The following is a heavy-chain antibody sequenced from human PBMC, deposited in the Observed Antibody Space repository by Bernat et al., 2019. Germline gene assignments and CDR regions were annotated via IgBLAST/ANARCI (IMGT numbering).Heavy chain of an antibody. Sequence: EVQLVESGGGLAKPGGSLRLSCAASGFTFSSYSMNWVRQAPGKGLECVSSISSSSYIYYADSVKGRFTISRDNAKNSLYLQMNSLRAEDTAVYYCARNRYSYGFLDAFDIWGQGTMVTVSS. J-gene: IGHJ3*02. CDR3: ARNRYSYGFLDAFDI. CDR2: ISSSSYI. V-gene: IGHV3-21*06. CDR1: GFTFSSYS. D-gene: IGHD5-18*01.